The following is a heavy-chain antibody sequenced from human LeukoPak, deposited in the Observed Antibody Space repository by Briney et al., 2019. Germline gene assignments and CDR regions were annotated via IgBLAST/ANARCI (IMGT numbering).Heavy chain of an antibody. Sequence: PSETLSLTCTVSGGSISSSSYYWGWIRQPPGKGLEWIGSIYYSGSTYYNPSLKSRVTISVDTSKNQFSLKLSSVTAADTAVYCCARAQLRDAFDIWGQGTMVTVSS. CDR1: GGSISSSSYY. D-gene: IGHD5-18*01. CDR3: ARAQLRDAFDI. V-gene: IGHV4-39*07. CDR2: IYYSGST. J-gene: IGHJ3*02.